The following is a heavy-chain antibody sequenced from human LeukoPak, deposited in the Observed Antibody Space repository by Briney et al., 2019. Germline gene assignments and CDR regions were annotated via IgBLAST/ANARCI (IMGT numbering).Heavy chain of an antibody. V-gene: IGHV4-31*03. CDR2: IYYSGST. D-gene: IGHD2-2*01. CDR1: GGPISSGGYY. CDR3: ARSKYQLLSFDY. Sequence: SETLSLTCTVSGGPISSGGYYWSWIRQHPGKGLEWIGYIYYSGSTYYNPSLKSRVTISVDTSKNQFSLKLSSVTAADTAVYYCARSKYQLLSFDYWGQGTLVTVSS. J-gene: IGHJ4*02.